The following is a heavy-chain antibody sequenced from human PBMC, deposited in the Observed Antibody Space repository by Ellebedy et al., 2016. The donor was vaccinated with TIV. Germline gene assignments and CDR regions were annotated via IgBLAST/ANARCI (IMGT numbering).Heavy chain of an antibody. CDR2: IYYSGTT. V-gene: IGHV4-61*01. Sequence: MPSETLSLTCSVTGGSVTSGTFYWSWIRQPPGKGLEWIGYIYYSGTTNYHPSLKSRVTISSDSSKNQFSLKLKSVTASDTAVYYCARGAVVDTTKGLDSWGQGSLVTVSS. CDR3: ARGAVVDTTKGLDS. D-gene: IGHD5-18*01. CDR1: GGSVTSGTFY. J-gene: IGHJ4*02.